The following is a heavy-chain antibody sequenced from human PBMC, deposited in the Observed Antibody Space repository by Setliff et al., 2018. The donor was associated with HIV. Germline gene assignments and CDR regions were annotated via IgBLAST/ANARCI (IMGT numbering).Heavy chain of an antibody. V-gene: IGHV1-69*10. CDR3: TNRGGSGTNVGNWFDP. D-gene: IGHD3-10*01. CDR1: GGTFSSYA. CDR2: IIPILGIA. J-gene: IGHJ5*02. Sequence: SVKVSCKASGGTFSSYAINWVRQAPGQGLEWMGGIIPILGIANYAQKFQGRVTITADKSTSTAYMELSSLRSDDTAVYYCTNRGGSGTNVGNWFDPWGQGTLVTVSS.